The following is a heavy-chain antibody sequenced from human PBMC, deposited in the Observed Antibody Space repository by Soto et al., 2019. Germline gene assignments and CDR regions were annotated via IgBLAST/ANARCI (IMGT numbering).Heavy chain of an antibody. CDR1: GESFSGHY. Sequence: PSETLSLTGAVYGESFSGHYWSWIRQPPGKGLERNGEINHSGSTNYNPSLNSRVTISGHTAKKQFSLKLSSVPAGHTAVYCCARVVGSSGNYFDYWGQGTMVTVSS. V-gene: IGHV4-34*01. CDR3: ARVVGSSGNYFDY. CDR2: INHSGST. J-gene: IGHJ4*02. D-gene: IGHD3-10*01.